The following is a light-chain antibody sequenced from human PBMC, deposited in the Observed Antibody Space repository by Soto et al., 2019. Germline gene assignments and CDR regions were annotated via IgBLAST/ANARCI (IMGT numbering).Light chain of an antibody. CDR2: DVS. Sequence: QSVLTQPRSVSGSPGQSVTISCTGTSSDVGGYNYVSWYQQHPGKAPKLMIYDVSKRPSGVPDRFSGSKSGNTASLTISGLQAEDEADYYCCSYAGSYTWGFYAFGTGTKVTVL. CDR3: CSYAGSYTWGFYA. CDR1: SSDVGGYNY. J-gene: IGLJ1*01. V-gene: IGLV2-11*01.